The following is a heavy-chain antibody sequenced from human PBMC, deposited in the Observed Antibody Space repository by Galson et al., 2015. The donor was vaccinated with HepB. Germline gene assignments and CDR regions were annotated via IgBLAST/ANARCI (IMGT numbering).Heavy chain of an antibody. D-gene: IGHD2-21*02. Sequence: SLRLSCAASGFTFSSYSMNWVRQAPGKGLEWVSYISSSSSTIYYADSVKGRFTISRDNDKNSLYLQMNSLRAEDTAVYYCAGGAPYCGGDCYTLFDIWGQGTMVTVSS. CDR1: GFTFSSYS. V-gene: IGHV3-48*01. CDR2: ISSSSSTI. CDR3: AGGAPYCGGDCYTLFDI. J-gene: IGHJ3*02.